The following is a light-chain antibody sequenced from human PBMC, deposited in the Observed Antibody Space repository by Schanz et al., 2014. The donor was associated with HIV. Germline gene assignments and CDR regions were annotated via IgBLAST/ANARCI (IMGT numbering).Light chain of an antibody. CDR3: QQYNNWPPIT. CDR1: QRLSSSY. J-gene: IGKJ5*01. V-gene: IGKV3-20*01. CDR2: GAS. Sequence: EIVLTQSPGTLSLSPGERATLSCRASQRLSSSYLAWYQQKPGQAPRLLIYGASSRATGIPDRFSGSESGTEFTLTISSLQSEDFAVYYCQQYNNWPPITFGQGTRLEIK.